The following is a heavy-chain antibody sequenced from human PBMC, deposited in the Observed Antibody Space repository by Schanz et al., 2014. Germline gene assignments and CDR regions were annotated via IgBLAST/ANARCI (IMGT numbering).Heavy chain of an antibody. Sequence: VQLVQSGAEGKKPGASVKVSCKASGYTFTSYYMHWVRQAPGQGLEWMGIINPSGGSTSYAQKSQGRVTMTRDTSTSTVYMELSSLRSEDTAVYYCARDGEAAAGCDYWGHGTLVTVSS. D-gene: IGHD6-13*01. CDR3: ARDGEAAAGCDY. J-gene: IGHJ4*01. CDR1: GYTFTSYY. V-gene: IGHV1-46*03. CDR2: INPSGGST.